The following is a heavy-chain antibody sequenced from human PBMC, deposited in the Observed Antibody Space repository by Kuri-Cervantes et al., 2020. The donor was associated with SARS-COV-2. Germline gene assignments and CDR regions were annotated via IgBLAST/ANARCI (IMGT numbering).Heavy chain of an antibody. Sequence: SLKISCAASGFTFDDYAMHWVRQAPGKGLEWVSGISWNSGSIGYADSVKGRFTISRDNAKNTLYLQMNSLRAEDTAVYYCARGDSSGWYSYYYYGMDVWGQGTTVTVSS. J-gene: IGHJ6*02. V-gene: IGHV3-9*01. D-gene: IGHD6-19*01. CDR3: ARGDSSGWYSYYYYGMDV. CDR2: ISWNSGSI. CDR1: GFTFDDYA.